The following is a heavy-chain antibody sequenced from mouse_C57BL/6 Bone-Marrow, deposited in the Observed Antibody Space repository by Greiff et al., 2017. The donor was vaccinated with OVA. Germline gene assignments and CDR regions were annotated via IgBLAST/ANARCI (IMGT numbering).Heavy chain of an antibody. CDR1: GYTFTDYN. CDR3: AREAYYYGSSPYFDY. D-gene: IGHD1-1*01. J-gene: IGHJ2*01. Sequence: VQLHQSGPELVKPGASVKMSCKASGYTFTDYNMHWVKQSHGKSLEWIGYINPNNGGTSYNQKFKGKATLTVNKSSSTAYMELRSLTSDDSAVYYCAREAYYYGSSPYFDYWGQGTTLTVSS. V-gene: IGHV1-22*01. CDR2: INPNNGGT.